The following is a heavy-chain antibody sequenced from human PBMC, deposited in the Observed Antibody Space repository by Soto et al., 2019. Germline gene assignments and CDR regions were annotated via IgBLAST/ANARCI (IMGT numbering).Heavy chain of an antibody. D-gene: IGHD1-26*01. CDR1: GFTVSSNY. V-gene: IGHV3-53*01. CDR2: IYSGGST. Sequence: GGSLRLSCAASGFTVSSNYMSWVRQAPGKGLEWVSVIYSGGSTYYADSVKGRFTISRDNSKNTLYLQMNSLRAEDTAVYHCARDPGIVGATTNYYYGMDVWGQGTTVTVSS. CDR3: ARDPGIVGATTNYYYGMDV. J-gene: IGHJ6*02.